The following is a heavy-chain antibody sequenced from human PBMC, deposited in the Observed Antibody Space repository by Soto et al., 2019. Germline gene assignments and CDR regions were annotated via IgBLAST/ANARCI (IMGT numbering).Heavy chain of an antibody. CDR3: VKGEYYYDSRGYYPFDY. CDR2: ISTNGGST. Sequence: PGGSLRLCCSASGFTFSIYAMHWVRQAPGKGLEYVSSISTNGGSTDYADSVKGRFTISRDNSKNTVYLQMSSLRVEDTAVYYCVKGEYYYDSRGYYPFDYWGQGT. D-gene: IGHD3-22*01. CDR1: GFTFSIYA. V-gene: IGHV3-64D*06. J-gene: IGHJ4*02.